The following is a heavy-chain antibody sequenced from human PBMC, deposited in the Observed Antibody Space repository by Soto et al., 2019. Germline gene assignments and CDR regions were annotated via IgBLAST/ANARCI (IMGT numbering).Heavy chain of an antibody. V-gene: IGHV3-30-3*01. D-gene: IGHD4-4*01. CDR2: ISYEGSNK. Sequence: GGSLRLSXAASGFTFSSYAMHWVRQAPGTGLEWVAVISYEGSNKYYADSVKGRFTISRDNSKNTLYLQMNSLRTEDTAVYYCARVLGGMATVPFDYWGQGALVTVSS. CDR1: GFTFSSYA. CDR3: ARVLGGMATVPFDY. J-gene: IGHJ4*02.